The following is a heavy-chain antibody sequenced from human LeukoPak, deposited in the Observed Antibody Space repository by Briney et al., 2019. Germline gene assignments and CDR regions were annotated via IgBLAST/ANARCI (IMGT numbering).Heavy chain of an antibody. Sequence: ASVKVSCXASGYTFTSYYMHWVRQAPGQGLEWMGIINPSGGSTSYAQKFQGRVTMTRDTSTSTVYMELSSLRSEDTAVCYCARDISYCSGGSCYLTIDYWGQGTLVTVSS. D-gene: IGHD2-15*01. J-gene: IGHJ4*02. CDR2: INPSGGST. CDR1: GYTFTSYY. V-gene: IGHV1-46*01. CDR3: ARDISYCSGGSCYLTIDY.